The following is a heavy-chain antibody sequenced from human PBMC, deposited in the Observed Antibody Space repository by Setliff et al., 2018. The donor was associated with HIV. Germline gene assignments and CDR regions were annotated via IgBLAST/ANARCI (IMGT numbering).Heavy chain of an antibody. V-gene: IGHV1-69*13. D-gene: IGHD1-20*01. CDR2: IMPGFDKQ. J-gene: IGHJ6*04. Sequence: SVKVSCKASGNTFRKYAFSWVRQAPGQGPEWMGGIMPGFDKQKYAQKFQGRVTITADESTSSVYMELSSLRYEDKAVYYCGRLLMDNWCYDYYYAKDLWGKGNTVTVSS. CDR1: GNTFRKYA. CDR3: GRLLMDNWCYDYYYAKDL.